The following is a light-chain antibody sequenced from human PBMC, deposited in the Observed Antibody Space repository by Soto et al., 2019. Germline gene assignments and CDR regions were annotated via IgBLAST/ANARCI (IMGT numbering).Light chain of an antibody. Sequence: DFVMTLSPDSLDVSLGERARINCKSSQSLLYSSNNKNYLTWYQQKPGQPTKLLIYWASTRESGVPDRFSGSGSGTDVTLTISSLQAEDVAVYYGQQYYNTPRTFGQGTKVDI. J-gene: IGKJ1*01. CDR3: QQYYNTPRT. V-gene: IGKV4-1*01. CDR2: WAS. CDR1: QSLLYSSNNKNY.